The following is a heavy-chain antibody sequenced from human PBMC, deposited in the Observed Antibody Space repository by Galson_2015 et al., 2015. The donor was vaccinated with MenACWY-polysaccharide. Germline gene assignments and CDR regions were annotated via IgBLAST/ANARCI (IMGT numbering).Heavy chain of an antibody. CDR2: ISGSGGST. D-gene: IGHD3-22*01. V-gene: IGHV3-23*01. CDR1: GFTFSSYA. Sequence: SLRLSCAASGFTFSSYAMSWVRQAPGKGLEWVSAISGSGGSTYYADSVKGRFTISRDNSKNTLYLQMNSLRAEDTAVYYCNYDSSGYWLSQDAFDIWGQGTMVTVSS. CDR3: NYDSSGYWLSQDAFDI. J-gene: IGHJ3*02.